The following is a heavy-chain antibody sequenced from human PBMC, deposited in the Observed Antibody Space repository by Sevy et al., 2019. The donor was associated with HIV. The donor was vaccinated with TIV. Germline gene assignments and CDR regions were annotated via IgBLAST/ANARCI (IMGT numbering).Heavy chain of an antibody. J-gene: IGHJ4*02. CDR3: ATRASTGYYFDY. CDR1: GGSFSYYF. CDR2: INHGGTT. V-gene: IGHV4-34*01. Sequence: SETLSLTCAGYGGSFSYYFWSWIRQSPGKGPEWIGEINHGGTTNYNPAIKSRVTISVDKSKKHFSLNLRSVTAADTAVYYCATRASTGYYFDYWGQGTLVTVSS.